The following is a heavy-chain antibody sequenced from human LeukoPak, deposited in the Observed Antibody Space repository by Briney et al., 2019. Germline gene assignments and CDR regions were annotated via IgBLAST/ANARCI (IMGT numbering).Heavy chain of an antibody. CDR3: ARTYYDILTGYNPYFDY. J-gene: IGHJ4*02. CDR2: ISSSSSYI. V-gene: IGHV3-21*01. CDR1: GFTFDDYA. D-gene: IGHD3-9*01. Sequence: GGSLRLSCAASGFTFDDYAMNWVRQAPGKGLEWVSSISSSSSYIYYADSVKGRFTISRDNAKNFLYLQMNSLRAEDTAVYYCARTYYDILTGYNPYFDYWGQGILVTVSS.